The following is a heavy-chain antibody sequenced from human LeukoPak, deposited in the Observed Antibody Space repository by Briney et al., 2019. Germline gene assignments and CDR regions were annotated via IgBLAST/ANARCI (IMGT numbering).Heavy chain of an antibody. CDR3: AVGGGYSSSPVKYFEY. CDR1: GYSISSGYY. CDR2: IYHSGRT. V-gene: IGHV4-38-2*02. Sequence: SETLSLTCTVSGYSISSGYYWGWIRQPPGKGLEWIGSIYHSGRTFYNPSLKSRVTISVDTSKNQFSLKLSSVTAADTAVYYCAVGGGYSSSPVKYFEYCGQGTLVTVSS. D-gene: IGHD6-13*01. J-gene: IGHJ4*02.